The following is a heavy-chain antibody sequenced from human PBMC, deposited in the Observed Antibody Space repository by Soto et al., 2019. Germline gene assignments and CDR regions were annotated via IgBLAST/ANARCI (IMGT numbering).Heavy chain of an antibody. J-gene: IGHJ4*02. D-gene: IGHD5-18*01. Sequence: QVQLVQSGAEVKKPGSSVKVSCKASGGTFSSYAISWVRQAPGQGLEWMGGITPIFGTANYAQKFQGRVTITADESTSTDYMELSSLRSEDTAVYYCAKRHVDAAMVTGYFDYWGQGTLVTVSS. V-gene: IGHV1-69*01. CDR2: ITPIFGTA. CDR3: AKRHVDAAMVTGYFDY. CDR1: GGTFSSYA.